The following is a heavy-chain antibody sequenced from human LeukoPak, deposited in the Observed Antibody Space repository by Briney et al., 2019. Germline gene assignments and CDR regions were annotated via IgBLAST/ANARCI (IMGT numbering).Heavy chain of an antibody. CDR1: GGSIYSHC. Sequence: TSETLSLTCAVSGGSIYSHCWGWIRQPPGKGLEWIGDIYYKGNTNYNPSLKSRVTISLDTSKTHLSLKLTSVVAADTAIYYCMRRDTGWNYSDYWGQGILVTVSS. V-gene: IGHV4-59*08. D-gene: IGHD6-19*01. CDR3: MRRDTGWNYSDY. CDR2: IYYKGNT. J-gene: IGHJ4*02.